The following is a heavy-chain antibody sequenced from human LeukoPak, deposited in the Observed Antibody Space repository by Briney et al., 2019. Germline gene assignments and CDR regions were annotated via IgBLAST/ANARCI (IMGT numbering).Heavy chain of an antibody. D-gene: IGHD3-10*01. J-gene: IGHJ6*02. CDR3: ASLLWSEGGMDV. CDR2: MNPNSGKT. CDR1: GYTFTSYD. V-gene: IGHV1-8*01. Sequence: ASVKVSCKASGYTFTSYDINWVRQATGQGLGWMGWMNPNSGKTGYAQKFQVRVTMTSNTSISTAYMELTSLRSEDTAVYYCASLLWSEGGMDVWGQGTTVTVSS.